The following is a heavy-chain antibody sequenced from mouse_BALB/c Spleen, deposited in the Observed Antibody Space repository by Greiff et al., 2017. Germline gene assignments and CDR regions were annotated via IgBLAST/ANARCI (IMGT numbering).Heavy chain of an antibody. D-gene: IGHD2-3*01. CDR1: GFTFSSYG. V-gene: IGHV5-6-3*01. CDR3: ARAFYLYYAMDY. CDR2: INSNGGST. J-gene: IGHJ4*01. Sequence: EVQLVESGGGLVQPGGSLKLSCAASGFTFSSYGMSWVRQTPDKRLELVATINSNGGSTYYPDSVKGRFTISRDNAKNTLYLQMSSLKSEDTAMYYCARAFYLYYAMDYWGQGTSVTVSS.